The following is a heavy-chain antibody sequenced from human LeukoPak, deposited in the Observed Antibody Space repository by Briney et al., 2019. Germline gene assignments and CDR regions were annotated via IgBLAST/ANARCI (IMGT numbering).Heavy chain of an antibody. V-gene: IGHV1-8*02. CDR3: ARGPLDYPKRWFDP. Sequence: GASVKVSCTASGYTFTSYDINWVRQAAGQGREGMGWMNPNSGNTGYAHKFQGRVTITTNTSLSTAYMELSSLRSEDTAVYYCARGPLDYPKRWFDPWGQGTLVTVSS. CDR1: GYTFTSYD. CDR2: MNPNSGNT. D-gene: IGHD4-11*01. J-gene: IGHJ5*02.